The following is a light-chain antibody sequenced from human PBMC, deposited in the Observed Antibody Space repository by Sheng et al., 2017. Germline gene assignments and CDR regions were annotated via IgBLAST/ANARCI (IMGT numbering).Light chain of an antibody. CDR3: HQYNIWPPWT. CDR1: QRISNH. V-gene: IGKV3-15*01. J-gene: IGKJ1*01. Sequence: EIVLTQSPATLSVSPGQRATLSCRASQRISNHLAWYQQKPGQAPRLLIYDTSARATGVPARFSGSGYGTDFTLTISSLQSEDFAVYFCHQYNIWPPWTFGPRDQGRN. CDR2: DTS.